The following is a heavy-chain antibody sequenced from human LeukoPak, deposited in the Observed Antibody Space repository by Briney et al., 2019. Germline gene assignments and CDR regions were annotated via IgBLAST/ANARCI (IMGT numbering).Heavy chain of an antibody. V-gene: IGHV3-30-3*01. CDR1: GFTFSTYT. CDR2: ISYDGSSD. Sequence: RSLRLSCAASGFTFSTYTIHWVRQAPGKGLEWVAVISYDGSSDYYADSVKGRFTISRDDSKNTLYLQMNSLRAEDTAVYYCARASRWLQVGFDYWGQGTPVTVSS. J-gene: IGHJ4*02. CDR3: ARASRWLQVGFDY. D-gene: IGHD5-24*01.